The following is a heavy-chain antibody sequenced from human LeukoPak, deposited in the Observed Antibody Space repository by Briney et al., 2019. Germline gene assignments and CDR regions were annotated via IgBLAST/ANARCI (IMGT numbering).Heavy chain of an antibody. CDR2: ISSSGSTI. Sequence: GGSLRLSCAASGFTFSSYEMNWVRQAPGKGLEWVSYISSSGSTIYYADSVKGRFTISRDNAKSSLYLQMNSLRAEDTAVYYCARDDPHLLLPAYYYYGMDVWGQGTTVTVSS. D-gene: IGHD3-22*01. V-gene: IGHV3-48*03. CDR3: ARDDPHLLLPAYYYYGMDV. CDR1: GFTFSSYE. J-gene: IGHJ6*02.